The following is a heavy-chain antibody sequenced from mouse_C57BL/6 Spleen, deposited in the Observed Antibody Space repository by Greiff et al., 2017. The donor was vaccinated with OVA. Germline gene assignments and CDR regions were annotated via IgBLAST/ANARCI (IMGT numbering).Heavy chain of an antibody. Sequence: QVQLQQSGAELMKPGASVKLSCKATGYTFTGYWIEWVKQRPGHGLEWIGEILPGSGSTNSNEKFKGKATFTADTSSNTAYMQLSSLTTEDSAIYYCAYYYGSSLYAMDYWGQGTSVTVAS. CDR3: AYYYGSSLYAMDY. CDR1: GYTFTGYW. D-gene: IGHD1-1*01. J-gene: IGHJ4*01. V-gene: IGHV1-9*01. CDR2: ILPGSGST.